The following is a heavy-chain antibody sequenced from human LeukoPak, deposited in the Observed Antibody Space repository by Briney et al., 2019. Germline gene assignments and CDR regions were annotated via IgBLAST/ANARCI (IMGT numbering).Heavy chain of an antibody. J-gene: IGHJ4*02. CDR2: IYYSGST. CDR3: ARVGYGGYSYGSYYFDY. Sequence: PSETLSLTCTVSGGSISSYYWSWLRQPPGKGLEWIGYIYYSGSTNYNPSLKSRVTISVDTSKNQFSLKLSSVTAADTAVYYCARVGYGGYSYGSYYFDYWGQGTLVTVSS. D-gene: IGHD5-18*01. V-gene: IGHV4-59*01. CDR1: GGSISSYY.